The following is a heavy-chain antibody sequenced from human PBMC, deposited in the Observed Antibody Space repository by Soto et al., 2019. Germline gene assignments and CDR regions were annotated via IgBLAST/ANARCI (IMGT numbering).Heavy chain of an antibody. CDR3: ARDRGSSSSRGFGYYYYGMDV. J-gene: IGHJ6*02. CDR2: IYTSGST. V-gene: IGHV4-4*07. D-gene: IGHD6-6*01. Sequence: SETLSLTCTVSGGSISSYYWSWIRQPAGKGLEWIGRIYTSGSTNYNPSLKSRVTMSVDTSKNQFSLKLSSVTAADAAVYYCARDRGSSSSRGFGYYYYGMDVWGQGTTVTVSS. CDR1: GGSISSYY.